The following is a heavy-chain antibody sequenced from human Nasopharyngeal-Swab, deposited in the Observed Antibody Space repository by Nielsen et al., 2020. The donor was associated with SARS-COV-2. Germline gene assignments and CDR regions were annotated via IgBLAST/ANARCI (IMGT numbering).Heavy chain of an antibody. CDR2: ISYDGSNK. J-gene: IGHJ3*02. Sequence: GESLKISWAASGFIFSSYGMHWVRPAPGKGLEWVAVISYDGSNKYYADSLKGRFTISKDNSKNTLYLQMNSLRAEDTAVYYCAKVPGSSWVDAFDIWGQGTKVTVSS. D-gene: IGHD6-13*01. V-gene: IGHV3-30*18. CDR3: AKVPGSSWVDAFDI. CDR1: GFIFSSYG.